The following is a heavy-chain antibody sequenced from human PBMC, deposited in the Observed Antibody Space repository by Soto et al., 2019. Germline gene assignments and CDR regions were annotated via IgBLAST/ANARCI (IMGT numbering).Heavy chain of an antibody. Sequence: EVQLLESGGGLVKPGGSLRLSCAASGFTFTNYFSNYAMTWVRQAPGKGLECVSTISGSGGSPYYADSVKGRFTGSRDDYQNTPYLQMNRLRAEDAAIYYCAKYAPPYYYYLDVWGKGTTVTVS. J-gene: IGHJ6*03. V-gene: IGHV3-23*01. CDR1: GFTFTNYFSNYA. CDR2: ISGSGGSP. CDR3: AKYAPPYYYYLDV.